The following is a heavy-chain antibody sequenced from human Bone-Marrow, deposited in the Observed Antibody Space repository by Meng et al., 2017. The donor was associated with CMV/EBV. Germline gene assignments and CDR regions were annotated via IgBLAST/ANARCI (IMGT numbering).Heavy chain of an antibody. D-gene: IGHD5-12*01. Sequence: ASVKVSCKASGYIFTTYYMHWVRQAPGQGLEWMGIINPSAGSTRYAPNFQGRVSMTSDTSTSTAYLELSSLISEDTAVYYCARDIASGYDYYYYGMDVWGQGNTVNGAS. CDR1: GYIFTTYY. J-gene: IGHJ6*01. CDR2: INPSAGST. CDR3: ARDIASGYDYYYYGMDV. V-gene: IGHV1-46*01.